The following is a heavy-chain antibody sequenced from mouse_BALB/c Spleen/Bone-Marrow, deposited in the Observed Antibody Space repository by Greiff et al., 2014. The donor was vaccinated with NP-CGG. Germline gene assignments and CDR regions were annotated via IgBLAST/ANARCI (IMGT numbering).Heavy chain of an antibody. CDR1: GFNIKDTY. Sequence: EVQGVESGAELVKPGASVKLSCTASGFNIKDTYIYWVKQRPEQGLEWVGRIDLANGNTKYDPKFQGKATIAADTSSNTAYLQLSSLTSEDTAVYYCSRGYYDYLFALDYWGHGTSVTVSS. V-gene: IGHV14-3*02. J-gene: IGHJ4*01. CDR2: IDLANGNT. CDR3: SRGYYDYLFALDY. D-gene: IGHD5-5*01.